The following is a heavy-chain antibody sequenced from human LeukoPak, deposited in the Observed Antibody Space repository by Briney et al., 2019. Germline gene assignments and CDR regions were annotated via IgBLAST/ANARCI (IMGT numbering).Heavy chain of an antibody. CDR3: ARVSGGTYPDY. V-gene: IGHV4-39*01. D-gene: IGHD1-26*01. J-gene: IGHJ4*02. CDR1: GGSISNNIYY. CDR2: IYYSGST. Sequence: SETLSLTCTVSGGSISNNIYYWGWIRQPPGKGLEWIGSIYYSGSTYYNPSLKSRVTISVDTSKNQFSLKLSSVTAADTAVYYCARVSGGTYPDYWGQGTLVTVSP.